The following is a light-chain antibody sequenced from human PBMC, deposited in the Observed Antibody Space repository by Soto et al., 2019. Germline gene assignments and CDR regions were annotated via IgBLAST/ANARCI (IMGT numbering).Light chain of an antibody. V-gene: IGKV3-15*01. CDR2: GAS. CDR3: QHYNNWPPLT. Sequence: EIVMTQSPATLSLSPWGRATLSCRASQSISSNLAWYQQKPGQAPRLLIYGASTRAPDIPARFSGSGSGTEFTLTISSLQSADFAVYYCQHYNNWPPLTFGGGTKVDIK. CDR1: QSISSN. J-gene: IGKJ4*01.